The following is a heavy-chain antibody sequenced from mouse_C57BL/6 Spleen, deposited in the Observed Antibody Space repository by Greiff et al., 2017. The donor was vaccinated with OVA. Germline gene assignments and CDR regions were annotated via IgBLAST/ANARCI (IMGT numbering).Heavy chain of an antibody. V-gene: IGHV1-19*01. CDR2: INPYNGGT. Sequence: EVQLQESGPVLVKPGASVKMSCKASGYTFTDYYMNWVKQSHGKSLEWIGVINPYNGGTSYNQKFKGQATLPVDKSSSTAYMELNSLTSEESAVYYCARRDYYGSSYDWYFDVWGTGTTVTVSS. CDR3: ARRDYYGSSYDWYFDV. D-gene: IGHD1-1*01. J-gene: IGHJ1*03. CDR1: GYTFTDYY.